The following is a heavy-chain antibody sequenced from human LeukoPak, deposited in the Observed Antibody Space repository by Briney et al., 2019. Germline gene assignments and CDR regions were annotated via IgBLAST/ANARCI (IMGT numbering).Heavy chain of an antibody. V-gene: IGHV3-21*01. Sequence: PGGSLRLSCAASGFTFSSYSMNWVRQAPGKGLEWVSSISSSSSYIYYADSVKGRFTISRDNAKNSLYLQMNCLRAEDTAVYYCARAHLSLDAFDIWGQGTMVTVSS. CDR2: ISSSSSYI. J-gene: IGHJ3*02. CDR3: ARAHLSLDAFDI. CDR1: GFTFSSYS. D-gene: IGHD1-26*01.